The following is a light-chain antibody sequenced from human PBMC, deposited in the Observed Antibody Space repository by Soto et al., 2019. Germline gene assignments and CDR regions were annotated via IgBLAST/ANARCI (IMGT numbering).Light chain of an antibody. J-gene: IGKJ5*01. CDR3: QYYGRPPT. CDR1: QFVSSNN. CDR2: GAS. V-gene: IGKV3-20*01. Sequence: EVVLTHSPGTLSLSPGERAPLSCRASQFVSSNNLAWYQQKPGQAPRLLIYGASSRATGIPDRFSGSESGTDFTLTSSRLEPEDFAVYFCQYYGRPPTCGQGTRLE.